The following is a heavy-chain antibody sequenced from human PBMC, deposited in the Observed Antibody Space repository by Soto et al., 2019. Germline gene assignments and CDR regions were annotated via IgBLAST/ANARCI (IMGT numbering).Heavy chain of an antibody. CDR3: AREAFRAQGVGFFPVMDV. J-gene: IGHJ6*02. V-gene: IGHV5-10-1*01. D-gene: IGHD1-26*01. Sequence: GESLKISGKGSGYIFTNYWISWLRQMPGKGLEWMGRIDPSDSSANYSPSFQGHVTISVDTSISTAYVQWSSLKASDTGMSFCAREAFRAQGVGFFPVMDVWGPGPTVPVS. CDR2: IDPSDSSA. CDR1: GYIFTNYW.